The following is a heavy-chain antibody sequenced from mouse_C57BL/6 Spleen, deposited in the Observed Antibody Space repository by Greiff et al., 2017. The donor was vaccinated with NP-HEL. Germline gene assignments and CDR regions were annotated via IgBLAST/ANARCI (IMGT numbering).Heavy chain of an antibody. Sequence: VQLKQSGPELVKPGASVKISCKASGYSFTGYYMNWVKQSPEKSLEWIGEINPSTGGTTYNQKFKAKATLTVDKSSSTAYMQLKSLTSEDSAVYYCARPITTVVDGYFDVWGTGTTVTVSS. D-gene: IGHD1-1*01. CDR2: INPSTGGT. V-gene: IGHV1-42*01. CDR1: GYSFTGYY. J-gene: IGHJ1*03. CDR3: ARPITTVVDGYFDV.